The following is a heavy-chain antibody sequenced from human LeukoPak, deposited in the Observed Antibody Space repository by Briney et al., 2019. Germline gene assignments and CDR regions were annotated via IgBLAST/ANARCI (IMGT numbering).Heavy chain of an antibody. J-gene: IGHJ4*02. D-gene: IGHD6-13*01. CDR2: FYHSGST. V-gene: IGHV4-30-2*01. Sequence: PSETLSLTCAVSGGSVTSGAYSWTWIRQPPGKGLEWIGYFYHSGSTYYNPSLKSRVTISVDRSKNQFSLKLGSVTAADTAVYYCASVPAAAHRGYFDFWGRGTLVTVSS. CDR1: GGSVTSGAYS. CDR3: ASVPAAAHRGYFDF.